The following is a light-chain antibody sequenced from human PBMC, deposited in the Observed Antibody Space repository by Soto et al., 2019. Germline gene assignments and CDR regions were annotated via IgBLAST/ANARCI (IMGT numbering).Light chain of an antibody. V-gene: IGLV2-14*01. J-gene: IGLJ1*01. CDR1: SSDVGGYNY. CDR2: EVK. CDR3: SSYTTTNTYV. Sequence: QSALTQPASVSGSPGQSITISCTGTSSDVGGYNYVSWYQQHPGKAPKLMIYEVKNRSSGVSNRFSGSKSGNTASLTISGLQGEDEADYYCSSYTTTNTYVFGTGTKVTVL.